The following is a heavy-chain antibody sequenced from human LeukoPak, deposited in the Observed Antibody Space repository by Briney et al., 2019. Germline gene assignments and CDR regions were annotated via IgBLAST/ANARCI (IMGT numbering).Heavy chain of an antibody. CDR2: INPDGGS. V-gene: IGHV3-23*01. J-gene: IGHJ4*02. CDR3: ARSGVATCHY. CDR1: GFTFSDYA. D-gene: IGHD3-10*01. Sequence: PGGSLRLSCQASGFTFSDYAMSWIRQAPGKGLEWVSSINPDGGSFFADSVSGRSTISRDDSRSVVYLQMYTLSAEDTAVYYCARSGVATCHYWGQGILVTVSS.